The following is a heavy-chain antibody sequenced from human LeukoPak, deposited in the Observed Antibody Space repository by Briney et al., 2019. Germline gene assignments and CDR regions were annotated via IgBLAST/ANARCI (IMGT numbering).Heavy chain of an antibody. CDR3: ARMSYDFWGGYPLAFDI. CDR1: GGSISSYY. D-gene: IGHD3-3*01. J-gene: IGHJ3*02. V-gene: IGHV4-4*07. Sequence: SETLSLTCTVSGGSISSYYWSWIRQPAGKGLEWIGRIYTSGSTNYNPSLKSRVTMSVDTSKNQFSLKLSSVTAADTAVYYCARMSYDFWGGYPLAFDIWGQGTMVTVSS. CDR2: IYTSGST.